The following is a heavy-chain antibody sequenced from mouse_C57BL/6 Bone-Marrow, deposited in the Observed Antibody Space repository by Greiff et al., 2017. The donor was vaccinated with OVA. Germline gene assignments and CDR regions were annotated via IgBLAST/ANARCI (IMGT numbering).Heavy chain of an antibody. CDR1: GFTFSAFG. Sequence: EMQVVESGGGLVKPGGSLKLSCAASGFTFSAFGMHWVRQAPEKGLEWVAYFSCGSITFYYADTVKGRFTISRDNAKNTLFLQMTSLRSEDTAMYYCARTYYGSSSFDYWGQGTTLTVSS. D-gene: IGHD1-1*01. CDR2: FSCGSITF. V-gene: IGHV5-17*01. CDR3: ARTYYGSSSFDY. J-gene: IGHJ2*01.